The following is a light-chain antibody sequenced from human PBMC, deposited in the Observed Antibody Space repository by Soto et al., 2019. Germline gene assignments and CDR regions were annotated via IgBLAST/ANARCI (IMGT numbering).Light chain of an antibody. CDR2: GAS. J-gene: IGKJ5*01. V-gene: IGKV3-15*01. CDR1: QSVSSN. CDR3: QQYNNWPPIT. Sequence: EIVLTQSPATLSLSPGERATLSCRASQSVSSNLAWFQQKPGQAPGLLIYGASTRATGIPARFSGSGSGTEFTLTISSLQSEDFAVYYCQQYNNWPPITFGQGTRLEIK.